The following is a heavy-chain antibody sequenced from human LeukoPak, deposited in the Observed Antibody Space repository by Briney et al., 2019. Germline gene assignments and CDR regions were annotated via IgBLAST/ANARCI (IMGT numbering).Heavy chain of an antibody. D-gene: IGHD2-2*02. V-gene: IGHV3-21*01. CDR2: ISSSSSYI. CDR3: ARDAVVVVPAAILSYYYYMDV. CDR1: GFTFSSYS. J-gene: IGHJ6*03. Sequence: GGSLRLSCAASGFTFSSYSMNWVRQAPGKGLEWVSSISSSSSYIYYADPVKGRFTISRDNAKNSLYLQMNSLRAEDTAVYYCARDAVVVVPAAILSYYYYMDVWGKGTTVTVSS.